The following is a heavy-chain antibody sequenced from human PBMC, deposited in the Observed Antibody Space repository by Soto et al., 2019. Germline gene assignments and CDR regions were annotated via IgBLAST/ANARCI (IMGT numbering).Heavy chain of an antibody. CDR2: IYWDDDK. D-gene: IGHD3-10*01. V-gene: IGHV2-5*02. Sequence: QITLKESGPPLVKPTQTLTLTCTFSGFSLSTSGVGVGWIRQPPGKALEWLALIYWDDDKRYSPSLKSRLTTPTDTAKTPMALTKTNIDPVDTATYYCAHRPPYYYGSGSYRYYWFDPWGQGTLVTVSS. CDR1: GFSLSTSGVG. J-gene: IGHJ5*02. CDR3: AHRPPYYYGSGSYRYYWFDP.